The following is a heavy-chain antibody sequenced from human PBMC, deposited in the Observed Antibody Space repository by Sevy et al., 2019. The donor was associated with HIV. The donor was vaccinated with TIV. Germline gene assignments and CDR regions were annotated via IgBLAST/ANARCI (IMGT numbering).Heavy chain of an antibody. CDR3: ARDLEFYDYGDYGPACMPDY. Sequence: GGSLRLSCAASGFTFSTYGMHWVRQAPGKGLEWVAVIWFDGSNTYYADSVKGRFTISRDIAKNTLHLQMNSLRVEDTAVYYCARDLEFYDYGDYGPACMPDYWGQGTLVTVSS. J-gene: IGHJ4*02. D-gene: IGHD4-17*01. CDR2: IWFDGSNT. V-gene: IGHV3-33*01. CDR1: GFTFSTYG.